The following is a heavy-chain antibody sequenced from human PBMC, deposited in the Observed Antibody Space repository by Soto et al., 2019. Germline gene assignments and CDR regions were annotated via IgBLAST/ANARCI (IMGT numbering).Heavy chain of an antibody. J-gene: IGHJ6*02. CDR2: IFHTGST. CDR3: ATLPRLDGMDV. D-gene: IGHD6-25*01. Sequence: PSETLSLTCAVSGYSISSGHSWGWIRQPPGKGLEWIGSIFHTGSTYYNPSLKSRVTLSVDTSKNQFSLKLSSVTAADTAVYFCATLPRLDGMDVWGQGTTVIVSS. CDR1: GYSISSGHS. V-gene: IGHV4-38-2*01.